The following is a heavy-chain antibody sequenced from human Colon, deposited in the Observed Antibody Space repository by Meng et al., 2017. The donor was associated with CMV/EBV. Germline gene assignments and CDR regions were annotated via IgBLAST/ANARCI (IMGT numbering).Heavy chain of an antibody. CDR2: ISYDGSHD. D-gene: IGHD3-22*01. V-gene: IGHV3-30*04. Sequence: GESLKISCTASGFTFSDYAMHWVRQAPGKGLEWVALISYDGSHDYYVDSLKGRFTISRDNSKNTHYLQMNSLRSDVTAVYYCMRGGFYDSGGWQGSDYWGQGTLVTVSS. CDR1: GFTFSDYA. J-gene: IGHJ4*02. CDR3: MRGGFYDSGGWQGSDY.